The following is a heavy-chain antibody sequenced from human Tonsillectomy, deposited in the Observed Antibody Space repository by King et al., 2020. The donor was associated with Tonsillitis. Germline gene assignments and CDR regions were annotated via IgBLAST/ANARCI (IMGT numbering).Heavy chain of an antibody. Sequence: VQLVESGAEVKKPGESLKISCKGSGYSFPIYWIGWGRQMPGKGLESMGIIYPGDSDTRYRPSFQGQVNISAAKSISTAYLPWSSLKASDTAMYYCARQVGNGDRYYFDYWGQGTLVTVSS. CDR2: IYPGDSDT. CDR3: ARQVGNGDRYYFDY. V-gene: IGHV5-51*01. J-gene: IGHJ4*02. D-gene: IGHD4-17*01. CDR1: GYSFPIYW.